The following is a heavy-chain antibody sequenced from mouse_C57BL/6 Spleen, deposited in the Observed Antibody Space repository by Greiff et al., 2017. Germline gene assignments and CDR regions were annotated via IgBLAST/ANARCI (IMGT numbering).Heavy chain of an antibody. J-gene: IGHJ2*01. V-gene: IGHV1-50*01. D-gene: IGHD1-1*01. CDR3: ARGGGSSPFDY. Sequence: QVQLQQPGAELVKPGASVKLSCKASGYTFTSYWMQWVKQRPGQGLEWIGEIDPGSGGTNYNEKFKGKATLTADKSSSTAYMQLSSLTSEDSAVYFCARGGGSSPFDYWGQGTTLTVSS. CDR1: GYTFTSYW. CDR2: IDPGSGGT.